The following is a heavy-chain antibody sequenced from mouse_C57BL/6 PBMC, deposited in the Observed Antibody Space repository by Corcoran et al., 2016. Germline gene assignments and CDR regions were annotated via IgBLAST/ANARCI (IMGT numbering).Heavy chain of an antibody. Sequence: QVQLKQSGAELVRPGASVKLSCKASGYTFTDYYINWVKQRPGQGLEWIARIYPGSGNTYYNEKFKGKATLTAEKSSSTAYMQLSSLTSEDSAVYFCASGVTGRPFDYWGQGTTLTVSS. V-gene: IGHV1-76*01. CDR2: IYPGSGNT. CDR3: ASGVTGRPFDY. CDR1: GYTFTDYY. D-gene: IGHD4-1*01. J-gene: IGHJ2*01.